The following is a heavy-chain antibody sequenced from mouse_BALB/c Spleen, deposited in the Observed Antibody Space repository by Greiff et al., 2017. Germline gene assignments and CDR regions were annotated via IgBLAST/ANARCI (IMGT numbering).Heavy chain of an antibody. D-gene: IGHD1-2*01. Sequence: QVQLQQSGAELAKPGASVKMSCKASGYTFTSYCMHWVKQRPGQGLEWIGYINPSTGYTEYNQKFKDKATLTADKSSSTAYMQLSSLTSEDSAVYYCASVSTASNVIAYWGQGTLVTVSA. CDR1: GYTFTSYC. J-gene: IGHJ3*01. CDR3: ASVSTASNVIAY. V-gene: IGHV1-7*01. CDR2: INPSTGYT.